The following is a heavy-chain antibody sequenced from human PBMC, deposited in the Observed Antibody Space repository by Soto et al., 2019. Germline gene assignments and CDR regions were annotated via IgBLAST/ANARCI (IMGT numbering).Heavy chain of an antibody. CDR1: GYTFTGYY. V-gene: IGHV1-2*02. J-gene: IGHJ6*02. CDR3: ATSGYSYGYYYYYGMDV. D-gene: IGHD5-18*01. CDR2: INPNSGGT. Sequence: ASVKVSCKASGYTFTGYYMHWVRQAPGQGLEWMGWINPNSGGTNYAQKFQGRVTMTRDTSISTAYMELSRLRSDDTAVYYCATSGYSYGYYYYYGMDVWGQGTRSPSP.